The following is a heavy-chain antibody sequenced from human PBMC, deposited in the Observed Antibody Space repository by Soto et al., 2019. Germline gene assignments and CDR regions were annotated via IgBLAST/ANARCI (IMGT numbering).Heavy chain of an antibody. V-gene: IGHV3-23*01. D-gene: IGHD3-10*01. CDR2: ISSSGGST. Sequence: EVQLLESGGGLVQPGGSLRLSCAASGFTFSSYTMSWVRQGPGKGLEWVSGISSSGGSTGYADSVQGRFTISRDNFKNTPYLQINSMSAENTAVYYCPKGRGDYWGQGTPVTVSS. CDR1: GFTFSSYT. CDR3: PKGRGDY. J-gene: IGHJ4*02.